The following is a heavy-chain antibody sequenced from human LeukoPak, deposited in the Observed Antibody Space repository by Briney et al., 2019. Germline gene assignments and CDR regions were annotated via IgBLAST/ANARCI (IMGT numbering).Heavy chain of an antibody. Sequence: SETLSLTCIVSGGSISSGDYYWSWIRQPPGKGLEWIGYIYYSGSTYYNPSLKSRVTISVDTSKNQFSLKLSSVTAADTAVYYCARGPDDSSGYYPYWGQGTLVTVSS. V-gene: IGHV4-30-4*08. CDR1: GGSISSGDYY. CDR2: IYYSGST. J-gene: IGHJ4*02. D-gene: IGHD3-22*01. CDR3: ARGPDDSSGYYPY.